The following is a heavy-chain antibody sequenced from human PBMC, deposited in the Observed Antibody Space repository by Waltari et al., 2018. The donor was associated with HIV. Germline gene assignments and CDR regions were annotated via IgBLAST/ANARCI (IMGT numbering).Heavy chain of an antibody. CDR2: MNPNSGNT. CDR1: GYTFTSYD. V-gene: IGHV1-8*01. CDR3: ARAPRRSIAATKDYCDY. J-gene: IGHJ4*02. Sequence: QVQLVQSGAEVKKPGASVKVSCKASGYTFTSYDINWVRQATGQGLEWMGWMNPNSGNTGYAQKFQGRVTMTRNTSISTAYMELSSLRSEDTAVYYCARAPRRSIAATKDYCDYWGQGTLVTVSS. D-gene: IGHD6-6*01.